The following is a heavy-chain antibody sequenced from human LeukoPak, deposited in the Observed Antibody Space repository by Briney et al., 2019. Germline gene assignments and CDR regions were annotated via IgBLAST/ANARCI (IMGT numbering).Heavy chain of an antibody. CDR2: INHSGRT. V-gene: IGHV4-34*01. J-gene: IGHJ4*02. CDR3: ARGLGEWLRFGRFDY. CDR1: GGSFSGYY. D-gene: IGHD5-12*01. Sequence: SETLSLTCAVYGGSFSGYYWSWIRQPPGKGLEWIGEINHSGRTNYNPSLKSRVAISVDTSKNQFSLKLSSVTAADTAVYYCARGLGEWLRFGRFDYWGQGTLVTVSS.